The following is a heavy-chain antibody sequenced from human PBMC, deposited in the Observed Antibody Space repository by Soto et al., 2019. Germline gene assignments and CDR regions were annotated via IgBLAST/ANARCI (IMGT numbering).Heavy chain of an antibody. CDR1: GFTFSSYG. CDR2: ISYDGSNK. CDR3: ATRTTMVRGNAFDI. Sequence: GGSLRLSCAASGFTFSSYGMHWVRQAPGKGLEWVAVISYDGSNKYYADSVKGRFTISRDNSKNTLYLQMNSLRAEDTAVYYCATRTTMVRGNAFDIWGQGTMVTVSS. D-gene: IGHD3-10*01. V-gene: IGHV3-30*03. J-gene: IGHJ3*02.